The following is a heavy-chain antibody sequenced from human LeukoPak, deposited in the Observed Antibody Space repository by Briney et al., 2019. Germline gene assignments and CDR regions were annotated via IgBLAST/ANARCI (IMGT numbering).Heavy chain of an antibody. D-gene: IGHD5-12*01. CDR3: ARTKGGYEFLLDY. CDR1: GGSISSYY. V-gene: IGHV4-59*01. CDR2: IYYSGST. Sequence: PSEILSLTCTVSGGSISSYYWSWFRQPPGKGLEWIGYIYYSGSTNYNPSLKSRVTFSVDTSKNQFSLKLSSVTDADTAVYYCARTKGGYEFLLDYWGQGTLVTVSS. J-gene: IGHJ4*02.